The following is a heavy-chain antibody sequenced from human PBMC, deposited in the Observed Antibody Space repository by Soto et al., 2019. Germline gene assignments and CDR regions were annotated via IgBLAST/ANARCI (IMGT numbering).Heavy chain of an antibody. Sequence: SVKVSCKAAGYTFTNYGISWVRQAPGQGLEWMGRIIPILGIANYAQKFQGRVTITADKSTSTAYMELSSLRSEDTAVYYCARDRVAGRGPDYWGQGTLVTVSS. J-gene: IGHJ4*02. V-gene: IGHV1-69*04. D-gene: IGHD6-19*01. CDR2: IIPILGIA. CDR1: GYTFTNYG. CDR3: ARDRVAGRGPDY.